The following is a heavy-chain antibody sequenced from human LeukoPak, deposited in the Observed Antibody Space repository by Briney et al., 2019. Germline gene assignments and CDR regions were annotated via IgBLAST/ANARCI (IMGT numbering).Heavy chain of an antibody. CDR3: AKVFSPSSWRSFDY. D-gene: IGHD6-13*01. J-gene: IGHJ4*02. Sequence: GGSLRLSCAASGFTFSNYDMNWVRQAPGKGLEWVSAVSGGGATGSTSYADSVKGRFTISRDNSKNTLYLQMNSLRAEDTAVYYCAKVFSPSSWRSFDYWGQGTLVTVSS. CDR1: GFTFSNYD. CDR2: VSGGGATGST. V-gene: IGHV3-23*01.